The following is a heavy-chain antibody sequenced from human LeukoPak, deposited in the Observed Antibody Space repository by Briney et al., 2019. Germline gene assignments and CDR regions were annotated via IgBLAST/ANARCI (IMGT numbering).Heavy chain of an antibody. CDR2: MNTDGSTT. Sequence: PGGSLRLSCAASGFTFSNYWMYWVRQPPGKGLVWVSRMNTDGSTTSYADSVKGRFTISRDNARNTLYLQRNSLRPEDTAVYYCVRDKGRVPFRSGWIDYWGQGTLVTVSS. V-gene: IGHV3-74*01. J-gene: IGHJ4*02. CDR1: GFTFSNYW. CDR3: VRDKGRVPFRSGWIDY. D-gene: IGHD6-19*01.